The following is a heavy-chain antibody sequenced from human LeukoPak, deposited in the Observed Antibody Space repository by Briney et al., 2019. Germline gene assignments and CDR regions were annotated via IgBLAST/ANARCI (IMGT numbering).Heavy chain of an antibody. CDR1: GDSISSYY. CDR3: ARGYHDFSGYWLSYFDY. D-gene: IGHD3-22*01. V-gene: IGHV4-59*01. CDR2: IYYSGST. J-gene: IGHJ4*02. Sequence: SETLSLTCTVSGDSISSYYWTWIRQPPGKGLEWIGYIYYSGSTNYNPSLKSRVTISIDTSKNQFSLKLSSVTAADTAAYYCARGYHDFSGYWLSYFDYWGQGTLVTVSS.